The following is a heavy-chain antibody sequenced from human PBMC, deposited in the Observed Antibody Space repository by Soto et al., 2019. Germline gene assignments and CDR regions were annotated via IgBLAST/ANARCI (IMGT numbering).Heavy chain of an antibody. D-gene: IGHD3-22*01. CDR1: GFTFSNAW. Sequence: GSLRLSCAASGFTFSNAWMSWVRQAPGKGLEWVGRIKSKTDGGTTDYAAPVKGRFTISRDDSKNTLYLQMNSLKTEDTAVYYCTTDPTRLYYYDSSGYSIDYWGQGTLVTVSS. J-gene: IGHJ4*02. CDR3: TTDPTRLYYYDSSGYSIDY. V-gene: IGHV3-15*01. CDR2: IKSKTDGGTT.